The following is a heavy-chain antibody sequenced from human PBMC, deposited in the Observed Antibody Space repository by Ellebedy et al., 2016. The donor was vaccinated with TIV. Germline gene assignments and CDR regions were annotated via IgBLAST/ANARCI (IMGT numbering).Heavy chain of an antibody. CDR3: AGGYSSGWTDY. Sequence: MPSETLSLTCTVSGGSISSYYWSWIRQPAGKGLEWIGRIYTSGSTNYNPSLQSRVTMSVYTSKNQFSLKLSSVTAADTAVYYCAGGYSSGWTDYWGQGTLVTVSS. V-gene: IGHV4-4*07. CDR2: IYTSGST. D-gene: IGHD6-19*01. CDR1: GGSISSYY. J-gene: IGHJ4*02.